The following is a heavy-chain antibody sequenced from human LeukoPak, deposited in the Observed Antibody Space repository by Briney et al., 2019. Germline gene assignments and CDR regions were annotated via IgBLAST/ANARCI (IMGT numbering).Heavy chain of an antibody. CDR3: ATTGGSWYDGSFDY. V-gene: IGHV3-33*01. Sequence: GRSLRLSCAASGFTFSNCGIHWVRQAPGKGLEWVAVMWYDGTNKYYADSVKGRFTISRDNSKNTVYPQLNSLRAEDTAVYYCATTGGSWYDGSFDYWGQGTLVTVSS. CDR1: GFTFSNCG. D-gene: IGHD6-13*01. J-gene: IGHJ4*02. CDR2: MWYDGTNK.